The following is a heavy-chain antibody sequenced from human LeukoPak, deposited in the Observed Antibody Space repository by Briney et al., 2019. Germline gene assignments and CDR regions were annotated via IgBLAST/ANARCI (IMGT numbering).Heavy chain of an antibody. CDR3: ARDGLTDSSGYTVIDN. CDR1: GFSFSSYA. CDR2: IWSDGNNK. V-gene: IGHV3-33*01. J-gene: IGHJ4*02. Sequence: GKSLRLSCAASGFSFSSYAIHWVRQAPGKGLGWVAVIWSDGNNKYYSDSVKGRFTISRDNSNNTLCLEMNSLRAEDTAVYYCARDGLTDSSGYTVIDNWGQGTLVTVSS. D-gene: IGHD3-22*01.